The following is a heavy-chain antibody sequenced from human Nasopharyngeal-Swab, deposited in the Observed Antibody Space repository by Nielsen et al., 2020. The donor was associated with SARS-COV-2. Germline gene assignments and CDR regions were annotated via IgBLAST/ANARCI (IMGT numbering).Heavy chain of an antibody. CDR2: ISYEGSKK. D-gene: IGHD3-10*01. CDR1: GFSFNNYG. CDR3: AKANVLFWFGQFKNDGFDI. Sequence: GESLKISCTASGFSFNNYGMHWVRQAPDKGLERVAVISYEGSKKYYAESVEGRFTISRDYSKSTLYLQMNSLRPEDTAMYYCAKANVLFWFGQFKNDGFDIWGQGTMVAVSS. J-gene: IGHJ3*02. V-gene: IGHV3-30*18.